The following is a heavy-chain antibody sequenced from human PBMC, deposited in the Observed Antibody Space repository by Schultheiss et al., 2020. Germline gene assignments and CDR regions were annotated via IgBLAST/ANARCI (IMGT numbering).Heavy chain of an antibody. V-gene: IGHV3-23*01. CDR1: GFTFSDYY. Sequence: GGSLRLSCAASGFTFSDYYMSWIRQAPGKGLEWVSAISGSGGSTYYADSVKGRFTISRDNSKNTLYLQMNSLRVEDTAVYYCARDGPGSANNPYWGQGTLVTVSS. J-gene: IGHJ4*02. CDR2: ISGSGGST. CDR3: ARDGPGSANNPY. D-gene: IGHD3-10*01.